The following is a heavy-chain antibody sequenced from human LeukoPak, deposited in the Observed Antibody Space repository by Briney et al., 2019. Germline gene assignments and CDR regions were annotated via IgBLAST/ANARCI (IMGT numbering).Heavy chain of an antibody. CDR2: INHSGST. J-gene: IGHJ4*02. V-gene: IGHV4-34*01. CDR3: ARGYSSSWYPIDY. D-gene: IGHD6-13*01. CDR1: GESLSGFY. Sequence: NTSETLSLTCAVYGESLSGFYWSWVRQPPGKGLEWIGEINHSGSTNYNPSLKSRVTISVDTSKNQFSLKLSSVTAADTAVYYCARGYSSSWYPIDYWGQGTLVTVSS.